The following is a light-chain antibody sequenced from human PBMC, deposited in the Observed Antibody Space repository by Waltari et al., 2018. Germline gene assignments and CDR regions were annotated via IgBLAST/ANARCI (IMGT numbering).Light chain of an antibody. Sequence: SYVLTQPASVSVAPGGTARITCGGNNVGSKTVHWYQQKPGPVPLVVIYYYSDRPSVITERFSGSNSGNTSTLTFSSVEDGYEAYYYCHVWDGSIDCVFFGGGTKLTVL. CDR2: YYS. J-gene: IGLJ2*01. V-gene: IGLV3-21*04. CDR1: NVGSKT. CDR3: HVWDGSIDCVF.